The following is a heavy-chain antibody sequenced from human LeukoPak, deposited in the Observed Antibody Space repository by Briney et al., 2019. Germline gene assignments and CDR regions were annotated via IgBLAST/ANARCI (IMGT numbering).Heavy chain of an antibody. CDR2: IYYSGST. CDR1: GGSISSYY. J-gene: IGHJ4*02. CDR3: AANVDKYDFWSGYYPYYFDY. D-gene: IGHD3-3*01. V-gene: IGHV4-59*01. Sequence: PSETLSLTCTVSGGSISSYYWSWIRQPPGKGLEWIGYIYYSGSTNYNPSLKSRVSISVDTSKNQFSLKLSSVTAADTAVYYCAANVDKYDFWSGYYPYYFDYWGQGTLVTVSS.